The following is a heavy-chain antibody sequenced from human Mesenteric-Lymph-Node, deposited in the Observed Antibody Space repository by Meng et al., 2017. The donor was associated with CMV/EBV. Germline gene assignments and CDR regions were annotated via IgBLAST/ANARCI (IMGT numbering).Heavy chain of an antibody. D-gene: IGHD3-16*01. CDR3: ARRNYGPFDY. J-gene: IGHJ4*02. V-gene: IGHV2-5*02. CDR1: GFSLTTTGVG. Sequence: LTCTFSGFSLTTTGVGVGWIRQPPGKALEWLVLIYWDGDRHYSPSLKNRLTITKDTSKSQVVLTMTNMDPVDTATYYCARRNYGPFDYWGQGTLVTVSS. CDR2: IYWDGDR.